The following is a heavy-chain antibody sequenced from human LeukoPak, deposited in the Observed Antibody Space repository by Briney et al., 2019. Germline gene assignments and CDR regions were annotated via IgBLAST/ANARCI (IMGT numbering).Heavy chain of an antibody. CDR1: GFTVSSNS. V-gene: IGHV3-23*01. CDR3: AKVDCGSTGCRRFDL. D-gene: IGHD2-2*01. J-gene: IGHJ2*01. Sequence: PGGSLRLSCTVSGFTVSSNSMSWVRQAPGKGLEWVSGITDNGGSTYYADSVKGRFTISRDNSQNTLYLQMNSLRADDTAVYYCAKVDCGSTGCRRFDLWGRGTLLTVSS. CDR2: ITDNGGST.